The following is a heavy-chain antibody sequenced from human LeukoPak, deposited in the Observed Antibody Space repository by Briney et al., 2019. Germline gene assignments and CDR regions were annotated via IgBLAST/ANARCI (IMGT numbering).Heavy chain of an antibody. CDR2: INPNSGGT. J-gene: IGHJ4*02. CDR3: ASTYYYDSSGYYGLGY. D-gene: IGHD3-22*01. CDR1: GYTFTGYY. V-gene: IGHV1-2*02. Sequence: EASVKVSCKASGYTFTGYYMHWVRQAPGQGLEWMGWINPNSGGTNYAQKFQGRVTMTRDTSISTAYMELSRLRSDDTAVYYCASTYYYDSSGYYGLGYWGQGTLVTVSS.